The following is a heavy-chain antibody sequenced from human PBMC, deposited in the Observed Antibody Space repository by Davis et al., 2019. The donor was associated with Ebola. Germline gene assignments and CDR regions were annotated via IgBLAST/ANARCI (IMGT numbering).Heavy chain of an antibody. D-gene: IGHD2-15*01. V-gene: IGHV1-46*01. CDR2: INPSGGST. CDR1: GYTFTSYY. J-gene: IGHJ6*04. CDR3: AREPIVVVVAATEPYYYYGMDV. Sequence: AASVQVSCKASGYTFTSYYMHWVRQAPGQGLEWMGIINPSGGSTSYAQNFQGRVTMTRDTSTSTVYMELSSLRSEDTAVYYCAREPIVVVVAATEPYYYYGMDVWGKGTTVTVSS.